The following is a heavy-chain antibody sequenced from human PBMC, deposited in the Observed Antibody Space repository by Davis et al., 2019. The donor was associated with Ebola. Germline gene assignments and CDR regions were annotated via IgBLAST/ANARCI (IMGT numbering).Heavy chain of an antibody. Sequence: ASVKVSCKASGYTFTGYYMHWVRQAPGQGLEWMGWINPNSGGTNYAQKFQGWVTMTRDTSISTAYMELSRLRSDDTAVYYCARVLGDDFWSGYKDYWGQGTLVTVSS. V-gene: IGHV1-2*04. CDR1: GYTFTGYY. J-gene: IGHJ4*02. D-gene: IGHD3-3*01. CDR2: INPNSGGT. CDR3: ARVLGDDFWSGYKDY.